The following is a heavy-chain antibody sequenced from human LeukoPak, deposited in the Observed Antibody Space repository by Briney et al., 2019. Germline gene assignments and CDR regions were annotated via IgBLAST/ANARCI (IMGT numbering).Heavy chain of an antibody. CDR3: ARGNDILTGYQSLYYFDY. CDR1: GGTFRSYA. D-gene: IGHD3-9*01. Sequence: SVRVSCKASGGTFRSYAISCVRQTPGQGLEWMGGIIPIFGTANYAQKFQGRVTITADKSTSTAYMELSSLRSEDTAVYYCARGNDILTGYQSLYYFDYWGQGTLVTVSS. V-gene: IGHV1-69*06. CDR2: IIPIFGTA. J-gene: IGHJ4*02.